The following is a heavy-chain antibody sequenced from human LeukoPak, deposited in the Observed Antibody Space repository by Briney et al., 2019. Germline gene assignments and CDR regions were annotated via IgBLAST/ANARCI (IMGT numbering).Heavy chain of an antibody. V-gene: IGHV3-74*01. CDR3: AREGAAMAPRYFDH. CDR2: IKNDGSTT. Sequence: GGSLRLSCAASGFTFSSYWMLWVRQIPGKGLLWVSRIKNDGSTTTYADSVKGRFTVSRDNAKNMLYLQMNSLRPEDTAVYYCAREGAAMAPRYFDHWGQGTLVTVSS. J-gene: IGHJ4*02. D-gene: IGHD5-18*01. CDR1: GFTFSSYW.